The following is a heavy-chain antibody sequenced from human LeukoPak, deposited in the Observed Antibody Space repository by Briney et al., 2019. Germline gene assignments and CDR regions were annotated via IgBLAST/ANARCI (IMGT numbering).Heavy chain of an antibody. CDR3: ARGYSSSHIPYDY. CDR2: FDPEDGET. D-gene: IGHD6-6*01. J-gene: IGHJ4*02. Sequence: ASVKVSCKVSGYTLTELSMHWVRQAPGKGLEWMGGFDPEDGETIYAQKFQGRVTMTEDTSIDTAYMELRSLSSDDTAVYYCARGYSSSHIPYDYWGQGTLVTVSS. V-gene: IGHV1-24*01. CDR1: GYTLTELS.